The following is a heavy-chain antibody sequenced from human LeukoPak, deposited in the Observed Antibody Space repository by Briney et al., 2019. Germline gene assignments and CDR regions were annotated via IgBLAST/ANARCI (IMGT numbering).Heavy chain of an antibody. V-gene: IGHV4-59*01. CDR1: GGSISSYY. J-gene: IGHJ4*02. Sequence: PSETLSLTCTVSGGSISSYYWSWIRQPPGKGLEWIGYMYFGGGSNYNPSLKSRVTISIDTSTNQLSLNLNSVTAADTAVYYCTRASRGYSYGFAEYWGQGTLVTVSS. D-gene: IGHD5-18*01. CDR2: MYFGGGS. CDR3: TRASRGYSYGFAEY.